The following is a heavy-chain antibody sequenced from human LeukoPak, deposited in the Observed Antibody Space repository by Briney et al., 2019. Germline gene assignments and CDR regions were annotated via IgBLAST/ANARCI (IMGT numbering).Heavy chain of an antibody. CDR1: GGSISSGTW. CDR2: IYHSGST. Sequence: PSGTLSLTCGVSGGSISSGTWGSWVRQPPGKCLEWIGEIYHSGSTNYNPSLKSRVTISVDTSKNQLSLKLSSVTAADTAVYYCARGGSGWHTYFDYWGQGTLVTVSS. D-gene: IGHD6-19*01. J-gene: IGHJ4*02. CDR3: ARGGSGWHTYFDY. V-gene: IGHV4-4*02.